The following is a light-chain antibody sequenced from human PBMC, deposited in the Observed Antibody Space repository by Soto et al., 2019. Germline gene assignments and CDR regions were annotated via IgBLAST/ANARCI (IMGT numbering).Light chain of an antibody. J-gene: IGKJ2*01. CDR1: QSVLHSSNNKNF. Sequence: DIVMTQSPDSLAVSLGERATIDCKSSQSVLHSSNNKNFLAWYQHKPGQPPKLLIYWASTRESGVPDRFSGSGSGTDFTLTISSLQSEDVAVYYCQQHYSSPPTFGQGTKVEIK. CDR2: WAS. V-gene: IGKV4-1*01. CDR3: QQHYSSPPT.